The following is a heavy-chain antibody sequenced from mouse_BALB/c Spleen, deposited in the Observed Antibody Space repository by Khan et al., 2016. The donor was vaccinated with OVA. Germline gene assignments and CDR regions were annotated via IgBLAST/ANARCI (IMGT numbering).Heavy chain of an antibody. J-gene: IGHJ4*01. V-gene: IGHV2-6-4*01. D-gene: IGHD2-14*01. CDR3: ARAYYRYDGYYAMDY. Sequence: VQLQESGPGLVAPSQSLSITCTVSGFSLSRYNIHWVRQPPGKGLEWLGMIWGGGGTDYNSTLKSRLGISKDNSKNQVFLKMNSLQTDDTAMYFCARAYYRYDGYYAMDYWGQGTSVTVSS. CDR1: GFSLSRYN. CDR2: IWGGGGT.